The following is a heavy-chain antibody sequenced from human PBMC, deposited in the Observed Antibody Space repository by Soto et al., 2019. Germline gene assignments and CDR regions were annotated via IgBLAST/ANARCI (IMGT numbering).Heavy chain of an antibody. Sequence: SETLSLTCAVSGGSISSGGYSWRWIRQPPGKGLEWIGYIYHSGSTYYNPSLKSRFTISVDRSKIQFSLKLSSLTAADTAVYYCPGVGNYYDSSGYLYYFDYWGHGTLVTVSS. V-gene: IGHV4-30-2*01. D-gene: IGHD3-22*01. CDR2: IYHSGST. J-gene: IGHJ4*01. CDR1: GGSISSGGYS. CDR3: PGVGNYYDSSGYLYYFDY.